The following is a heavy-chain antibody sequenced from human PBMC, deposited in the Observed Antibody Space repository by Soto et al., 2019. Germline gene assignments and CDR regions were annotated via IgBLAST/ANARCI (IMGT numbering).Heavy chain of an antibody. CDR1: GFTFSSYA. CDR2: ISGSGGSR. CDR3: AKDLRGFSYGSGY. Sequence: GGSLRLSCAASGFTFSSYAVSWVRQAPGKGLEWVSDISGSGGSRSYADSVKGRFTISRDNSKNMLYLQMNSLRAEDTAVYYCAKDLRGFSYGSGYWGQGTLVTVS. V-gene: IGHV3-23*01. D-gene: IGHD5-18*01. J-gene: IGHJ4*02.